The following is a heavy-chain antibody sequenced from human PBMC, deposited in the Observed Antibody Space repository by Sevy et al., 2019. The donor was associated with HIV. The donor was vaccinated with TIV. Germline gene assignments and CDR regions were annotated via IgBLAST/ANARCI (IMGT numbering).Heavy chain of an antibody. D-gene: IGHD3-3*01. CDR1: GYTFTSYG. V-gene: IGHV1-18*01. CDR2: ISAYNGNT. Sequence: ASVKVSCKASGYTFTSYGISWVRQAPGQGLEWMGWISAYNGNTNYAQKLQGRVTLTTDTSTSPAYMELRSLRSDDTAVYYCARGYYDFWSGYYRRDAFDIWGQGTMVTVSS. CDR3: ARGYYDFWSGYYRRDAFDI. J-gene: IGHJ3*02.